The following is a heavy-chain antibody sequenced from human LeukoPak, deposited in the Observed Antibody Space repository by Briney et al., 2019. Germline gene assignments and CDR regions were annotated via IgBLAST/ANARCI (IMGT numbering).Heavy chain of an antibody. J-gene: IGHJ5*02. D-gene: IGHD3-22*01. CDR1: GFTFSSYS. Sequence: GGSLRLSCAASGFTFSSYSMNWFRQAPGKGLEWVSYISSSSSTIYYADSVKGRFTIPRDNAKNSLYLQMNSLRDEDTAVYYCARDSPLYYYDSSGYWNWFDPWGQGTLVNVSS. CDR3: ARDSPLYYYDSSGYWNWFDP. V-gene: IGHV3-48*02. CDR2: ISSSSSTI.